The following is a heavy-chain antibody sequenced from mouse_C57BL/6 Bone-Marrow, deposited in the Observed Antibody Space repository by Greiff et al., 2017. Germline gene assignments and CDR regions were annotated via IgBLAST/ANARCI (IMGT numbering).Heavy chain of an antibody. CDR3: TNPSWFLY. J-gene: IGHJ4*01. D-gene: IGHD2-2*01. CDR1: GFNIKDDY. V-gene: IGHV14-4*01. CDR2: IDPENGDT. Sequence: VQLQQSGAELVRPGASVKLSCTASGFNIKDDYMHWVKQRPEQGLEWIGWIDPENGDTEYASKFQGKATITADTSSNTAYLQLSSLASEATAVFYCTNPSWFLYWGQGTSVTVSS.